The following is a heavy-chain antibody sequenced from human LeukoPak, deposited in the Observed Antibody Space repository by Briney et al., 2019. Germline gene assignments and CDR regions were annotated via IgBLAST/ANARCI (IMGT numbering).Heavy chain of an antibody. CDR2: IWYDGSNK. CDR3: ARDKSYDSYYYYGMDV. V-gene: IGHV3-33*01. Sequence: GGSLRLSCAASGFTFSSYGMHWVRQAPGKGLEWVAVIWYDGSNKYYADSVKGRFTISRDNSKNTLYLQMNSLRAEDTAVYYCARDKSYDSYYYYGMDVWGQGTTVTVSS. J-gene: IGHJ6*02. D-gene: IGHD5-12*01. CDR1: GFTFSSYG.